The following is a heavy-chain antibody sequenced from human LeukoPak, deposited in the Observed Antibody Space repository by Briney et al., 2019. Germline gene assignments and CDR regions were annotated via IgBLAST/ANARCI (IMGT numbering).Heavy chain of an antibody. D-gene: IGHD2-15*01. J-gene: IGHJ6*03. Sequence: GGSLRLSCAASGGPFSSYAMHWVRQVPGKGLEWVAFIRDDGSNKYYADSAKGRFTISRDKSKNTLYLQMNSLRAEDTAVYYCAKRGVVVAATLGFYYMDVWGKGTTVTVSS. CDR3: AKRGVVVAATLGFYYMDV. CDR1: GGPFSSYA. V-gene: IGHV3-30*02. CDR2: IRDDGSNK.